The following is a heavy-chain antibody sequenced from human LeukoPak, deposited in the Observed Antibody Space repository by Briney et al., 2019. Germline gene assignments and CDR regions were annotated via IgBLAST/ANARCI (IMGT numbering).Heavy chain of an antibody. V-gene: IGHV3-48*01. D-gene: IGHD1-26*01. CDR3: ARDLSGSYTPYYFDY. CDR1: GFTFSSYS. CDR2: ISSSSSTI. J-gene: IGHJ4*02. Sequence: GGSLRLSCAAPGFTFSSYSMNWVRQAPGKGLEWVSYISSSSSTIYYADSVKGRFTISRDNAKNSLYLQMNSLRAEDTAVYYCARDLSGSYTPYYFDYWGQGTLVTVSS.